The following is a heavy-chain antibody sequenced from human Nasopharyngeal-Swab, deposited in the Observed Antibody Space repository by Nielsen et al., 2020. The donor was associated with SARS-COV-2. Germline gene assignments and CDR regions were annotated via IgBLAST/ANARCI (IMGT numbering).Heavy chain of an antibody. J-gene: IGHJ4*02. CDR2: IYYSGST. CDR1: GGSISSGDYY. D-gene: IGHD6-13*01. Sequence: LRLSCTVSGGSISSGDYYWSWIRQPPGKGLEWIGYIYYSGSTYYNPSLKSRVTISVETSKNQFSLKLSSVTAADTAVYYCARVFEAAAGLDYWGQGTLVTVSS. V-gene: IGHV4-30-4*01. CDR3: ARVFEAAAGLDY.